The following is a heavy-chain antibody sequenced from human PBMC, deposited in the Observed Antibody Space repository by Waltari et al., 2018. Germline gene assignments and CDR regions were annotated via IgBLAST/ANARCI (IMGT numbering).Heavy chain of an antibody. J-gene: IGHJ4*02. D-gene: IGHD3-3*01. CDR3: ARVHYDFWSGYYI. CDR1: GYPFSDYD. Sequence: QMQLVQSGAEVKKPGASVKVSCTASGYPFSDYDSNWVRQATGHGLEWMGWINPKSGNTVSAQNFQDRVTITRDPSTSTVYMELSSLRSDDAAVYYCARVHYDFWSGYYIWGQGTLVTVPS. CDR2: INPKSGNT. V-gene: IGHV1-8*02.